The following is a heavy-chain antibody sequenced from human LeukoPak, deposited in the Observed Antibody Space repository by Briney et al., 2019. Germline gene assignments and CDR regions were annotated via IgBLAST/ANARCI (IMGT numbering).Heavy chain of an antibody. CDR2: ISASGAVP. J-gene: IGHJ4*02. CDR3: ARSLIVASEDY. Sequence: GGSLRLSCAASGFRFDSFYMGWIRQVPGKGLDYIALISASGAVPYYAESVKGRFTISRDNAKNSVSLQMNSLSADDTAVYYCARSLIVASEDYWGQRTLVTVSS. V-gene: IGHV3-11*04. D-gene: IGHD3-22*01. CDR1: GFRFDSFY.